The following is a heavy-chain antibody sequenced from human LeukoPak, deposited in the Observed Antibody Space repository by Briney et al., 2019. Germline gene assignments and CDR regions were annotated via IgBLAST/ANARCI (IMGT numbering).Heavy chain of an antibody. V-gene: IGHV4-39*01. CDR1: GGSISSSSYY. D-gene: IGHD6-6*01. CDR2: INYSGST. J-gene: IGHJ4*02. Sequence: SETLSLTCTVSGGSISSSSYYWGWIRQPPGKGLEWIGSINYSGSTYYNPSLKSRVTISVDTSKNQFSLKLSSVTAADTAVYYCARTIAARPGYFDYWGQGTLVTVSS. CDR3: ARTIAARPGYFDY.